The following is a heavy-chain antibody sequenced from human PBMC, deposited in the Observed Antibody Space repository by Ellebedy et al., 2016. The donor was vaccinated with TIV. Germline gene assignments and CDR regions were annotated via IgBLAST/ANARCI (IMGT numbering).Heavy chain of an antibody. V-gene: IGHV3-74*01. CDR3: AMTNGWQYFQR. CDR2: INGDESIT. Sequence: GESLKISCAASGFTFSTYWMHWVRQAPGKGLVWVSRINGDESITNHADSVKGRFTISRDNAKNTLYLQMNSLRAEDTAVYYCAMTNGWQYFQRWGQGTLVTVS. CDR1: GFTFSTYW. J-gene: IGHJ1*01. D-gene: IGHD6-19*01.